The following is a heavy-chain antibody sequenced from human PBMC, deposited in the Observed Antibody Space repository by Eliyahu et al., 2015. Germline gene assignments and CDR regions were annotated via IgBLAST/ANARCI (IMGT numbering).Heavy chain of an antibody. J-gene: IGHJ3*02. Sequence: EVQLVESGGGLVQPGRSXRLSCAAFGXPXXEYAMHWVRQXPGKGLEWVSXITWNSVGIVYADSVKGRFTISRDNAKNSLYMQMNSLRAEDTALYYCAKDISSGWYSAFDIWGQGTMVTVSS. CDR3: AKDISSGWYSAFDI. D-gene: IGHD6-19*01. CDR2: ITWNSVGI. V-gene: IGHV3-9*01. CDR1: GXPXXEYA.